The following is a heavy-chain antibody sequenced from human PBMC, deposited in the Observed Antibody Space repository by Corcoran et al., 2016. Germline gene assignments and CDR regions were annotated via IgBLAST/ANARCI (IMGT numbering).Heavy chain of an antibody. J-gene: IGHJ4*02. CDR1: GLTVSNHY. V-gene: IGHV3-53*01. CDR2: IYSGGNT. D-gene: IGHD4-4*01. CDR3: VNDYTG. Sequence: EVQLVESGGGLIQPGVSLRLSCAASGLTVSNHYMSWVRQAPGKGLEWVSVIYSGGNTDYADSVKGRFTISRDNSKNTLYLQMNSLRADETAVYYSVNDYTGWGQGTLVTVSS.